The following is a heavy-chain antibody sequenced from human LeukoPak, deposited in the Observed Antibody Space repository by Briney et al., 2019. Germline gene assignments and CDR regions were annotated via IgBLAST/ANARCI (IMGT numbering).Heavy chain of an antibody. D-gene: IGHD3-16*01. Sequence: PGRSLRLSCAASGFTFSNYGMHWVRQAPGKGLEWVAVISYDGSNRYYGDSVKGRFTISRDNSKNTLNLQMNSLRAEDTAVYYCAKVVGDGTYYYGVDVWGQGTTVTVSS. CDR1: GFTFSNYG. V-gene: IGHV3-30*18. CDR2: ISYDGSNR. J-gene: IGHJ6*02. CDR3: AKVVGDGTYYYGVDV.